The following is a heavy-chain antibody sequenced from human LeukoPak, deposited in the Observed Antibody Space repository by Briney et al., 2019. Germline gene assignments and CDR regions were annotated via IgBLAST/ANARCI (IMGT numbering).Heavy chain of an antibody. J-gene: IGHJ4*02. CDR1: GGSFSGYY. CDR3: ARGLTTVTTGDY. CDR2: INHSGST. D-gene: IGHD4-17*01. Sequence: KPSETLPLTCAVYGGSFSGYYWSWIRQPPGKGLEWIGEINHSGSTNYNPSLKSRVTISVDTSKNQFSLKLSSVTAADTAVYYCARGLTTVTTGDYWGQGTLVTVSS. V-gene: IGHV4-34*01.